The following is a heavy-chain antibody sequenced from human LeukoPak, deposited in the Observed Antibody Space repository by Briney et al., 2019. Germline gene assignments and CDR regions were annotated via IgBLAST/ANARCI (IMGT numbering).Heavy chain of an antibody. J-gene: IGHJ4*02. V-gene: IGHV3-23*01. CDR1: GFTLSSYA. D-gene: IGHD3-22*01. CDR2: ISGSGGST. CDR3: AKDYYDSSGYYRFDY. Sequence: GGSLRLSCAASGFTLSSYAMSWVRQAPGKGLEWVSAISGSGGSTYYADSVKGRFTISRDNSKNTLYLQMNSLRAEDTAVYYCAKDYYDSSGYYRFDYWGQGTLVTVSS.